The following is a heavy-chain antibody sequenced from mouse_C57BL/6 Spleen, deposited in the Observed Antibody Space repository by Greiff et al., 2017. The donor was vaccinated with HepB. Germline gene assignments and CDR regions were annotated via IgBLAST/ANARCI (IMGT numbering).Heavy chain of an antibody. V-gene: IGHV1-22*01. J-gene: IGHJ2*01. CDR2: INPNNGGT. D-gene: IGHD2-4*01. CDR1: GYTFTDYN. Sequence: VQLQQSGPELVKPGASVKMSCKASGYTFTDYNMHWVKQSHGKSLEWIGYINPNNGGTSYNQKFKGKATLTVNKSSSTAYMELRSLTSEDSAVYYCARGGYDYDSFDYWGQGTTLTVSS. CDR3: ARGGYDYDSFDY.